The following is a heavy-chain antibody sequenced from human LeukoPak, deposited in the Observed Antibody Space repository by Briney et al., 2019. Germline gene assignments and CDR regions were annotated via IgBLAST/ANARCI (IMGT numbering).Heavy chain of an antibody. V-gene: IGHV1-24*01. CDR1: GHTLTELS. CDR3: ATGGSGDSYGYPFYYYGMDV. J-gene: IGHJ6*02. Sequence: GASVTVSCKVSGHTLTELSMHWVRQAPGKGLEWMGGFDPEDGETIYAQKFQGRVTMTKDTSTDTAYMELSSLRSEDTAVYYCATGGSGDSYGYPFYYYGMDVWGQGTTVTVSS. CDR2: FDPEDGET. D-gene: IGHD5-18*01.